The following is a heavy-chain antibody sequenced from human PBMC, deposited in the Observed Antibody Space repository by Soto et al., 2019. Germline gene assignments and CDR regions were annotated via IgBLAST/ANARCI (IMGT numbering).Heavy chain of an antibody. V-gene: IGHV4-59*01. CDR2: IYYSGST. D-gene: IGHD1-26*01. CDR3: ARGRSGSYPFDY. Sequence: SETLSLTCTVSGGSISSYYWSWIRQPPGKGLEWIGYIYYSGSTNYNPSLKSRVTISLDTSKNQFSLKLSSVTAADTAVYFCARGRSGSYPFDYWGLGTLVTVSS. CDR1: GGSISSYY. J-gene: IGHJ4*02.